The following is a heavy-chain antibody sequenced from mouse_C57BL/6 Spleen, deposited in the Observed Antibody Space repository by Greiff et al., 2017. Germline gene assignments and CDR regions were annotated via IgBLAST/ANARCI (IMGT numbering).Heavy chain of an antibody. CDR3: ARWDPWFAY. CDR2: IYPGDGDT. Sequence: VQLQQSGPELVKPGASVKISCKASGYAFSSSWMNWVKQRPGKGLEWIGRIYPGDGDTNYNRKFKGKATLTADKSSSTAYMQLSSLTSEDSAVYFCARWDPWFAYWGQGTLVTVSA. D-gene: IGHD4-1*01. V-gene: IGHV1-82*01. J-gene: IGHJ3*01. CDR1: GYAFSSSW.